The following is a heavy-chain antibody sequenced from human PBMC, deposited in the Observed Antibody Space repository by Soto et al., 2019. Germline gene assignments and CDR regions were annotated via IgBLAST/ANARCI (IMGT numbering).Heavy chain of an antibody. V-gene: IGHV1-46*01. CDR2: INPTEGRT. Sequence: QVQLVQSGAEVRKPGASLKLSCQTSGYPFTSYRMHWVRQAPGQGLEWMGVINPTEGRTRYSQRFQDRVTMTRDTSTSTVYMELSSLRSEDTATYFCARGREYSFGYNWFDPWGQGTLVTVSS. D-gene: IGHD5-12*01. CDR1: GYPFTSYR. J-gene: IGHJ5*02. CDR3: ARGREYSFGYNWFDP.